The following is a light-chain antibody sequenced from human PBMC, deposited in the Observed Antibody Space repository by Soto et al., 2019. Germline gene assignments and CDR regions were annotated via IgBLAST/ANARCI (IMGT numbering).Light chain of an antibody. CDR1: SSNIGGNS. V-gene: IGLV1-51*01. Sequence: QSVMTQPPSVSAAPGQKVTISCSGSSSNIGGNSVSWYQQLPGTAPKLLIYDDNKRPSGIPDRFSGSKSGTSATLGITGFQTGDEADYYCGSLDSSPSAEVFGTWPKGTVL. J-gene: IGLJ1*01. CDR3: GSLDSSPSAEV. CDR2: DDN.